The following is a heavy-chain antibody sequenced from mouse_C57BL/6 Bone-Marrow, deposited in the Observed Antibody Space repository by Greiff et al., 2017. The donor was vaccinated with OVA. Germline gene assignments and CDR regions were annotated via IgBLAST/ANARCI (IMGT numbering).Heavy chain of an antibody. J-gene: IGHJ2*01. V-gene: IGHV1-69*01. CDR3: ARRRDLYYFDY. Sequence: VQLQQPGAELVMPGASVKLSCKASGYTFTSYWMHWVKQRPGQGLEWIGEIDPSDSYTNYNQKFKGKSTLTVDKSSSTAYMQLSSLTSEDSAVYYCARRRDLYYFDYWGQGTTLTVSS. CDR2: IDPSDSYT. CDR1: GYTFTSYW. D-gene: IGHD3-3*01.